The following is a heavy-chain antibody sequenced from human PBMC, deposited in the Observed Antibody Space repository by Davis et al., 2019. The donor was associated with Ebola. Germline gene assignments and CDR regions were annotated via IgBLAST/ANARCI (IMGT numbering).Heavy chain of an antibody. Sequence: MPSETLSLTCAVYGGSISSYYWSWIRQPPGKGLEWIGYIYYSGSTNYNPSLKSRVTISVDTSKNQFSLKLSSVTAADTAVYYCARLGSVIVPTYYYYGMDVWGQGTTVTVSS. V-gene: IGHV4-59*08. D-gene: IGHD3-16*02. J-gene: IGHJ6*02. CDR2: IYYSGST. CDR1: GGSISSYY. CDR3: ARLGSVIVPTYYYYGMDV.